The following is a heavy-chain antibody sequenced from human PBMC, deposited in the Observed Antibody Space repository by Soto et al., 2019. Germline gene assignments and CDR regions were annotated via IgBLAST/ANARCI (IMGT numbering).Heavy chain of an antibody. Sequence: QVQLVQSGAEVKKPGSSVKVSCKASGGTFSRYAISWVRQAPGQGLEWMGGIIPIFGTANYAQKFQGRVTITADESTSTAYMELSSLRSEDTAVYYCARELGATVPYYFDYWGQGTLVTVSS. CDR2: IIPIFGTA. D-gene: IGHD1-26*01. CDR1: GGTFSRYA. J-gene: IGHJ4*02. CDR3: ARELGATVPYYFDY. V-gene: IGHV1-69*01.